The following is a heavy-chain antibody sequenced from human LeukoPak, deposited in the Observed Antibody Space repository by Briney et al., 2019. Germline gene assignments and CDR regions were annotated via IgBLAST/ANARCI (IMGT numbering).Heavy chain of an antibody. V-gene: IGHV3-30*18. CDR1: GFTFSSYG. Sequence: GRSLRLSCAASGFTFSSYGMHWVRQAPGKGLEWVAGISYDGSNKYYADSVKGRFTISRDNSKNTLYLQMNSLRAEDTAVYYCAKEGVVVAAGFYFDYWGQGTLVTVSS. D-gene: IGHD2-15*01. CDR3: AKEGVVVAAGFYFDY. J-gene: IGHJ4*02. CDR2: ISYDGSNK.